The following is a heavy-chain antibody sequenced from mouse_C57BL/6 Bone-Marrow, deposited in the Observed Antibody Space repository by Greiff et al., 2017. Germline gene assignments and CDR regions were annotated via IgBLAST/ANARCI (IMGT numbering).Heavy chain of an antibody. D-gene: IGHD1-1*01. CDR1: GYTFTDYN. J-gene: IGHJ4*01. CDR3: AGITTVSYYAMDY. Sequence: VQLQQSGPELVKPGASVKMSCKASGYTFTDYNMHWVKQSHGKSLEWIGYINPDNGGTSYNQKFKGKATLTVNKSSSTVDIEIRSLTSEDAAVYYCAGITTVSYYAMDYWGQGTSVTVSS. CDR2: INPDNGGT. V-gene: IGHV1-22*01.